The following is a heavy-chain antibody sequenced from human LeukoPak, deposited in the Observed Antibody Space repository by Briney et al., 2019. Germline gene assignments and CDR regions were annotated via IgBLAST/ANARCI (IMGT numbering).Heavy chain of an antibody. J-gene: IGHJ4*02. CDR2: IYYSGST. CDR3: ARVRRDISTGYYPFYFDF. CDR1: GASVSDASYY. D-gene: IGHD3-9*01. Sequence: SETLSLTCAVSGASVSDASYYWNWIRQIPGQGLEWIAYIYYSGSTYRNPSLKSRVSLSIDTSKDQFSLNLNSVAAADTAVYYCARVRRDISTGYYPFYFDFWGPGTLVTVSS. V-gene: IGHV4-31*11.